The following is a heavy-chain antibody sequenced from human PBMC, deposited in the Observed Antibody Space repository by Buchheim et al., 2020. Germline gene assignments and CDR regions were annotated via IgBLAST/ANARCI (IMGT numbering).Heavy chain of an antibody. J-gene: IGHJ4*02. CDR2: IYYSGST. V-gene: IGHV4-39*07. Sequence: QLQLQESGPGLVKPSETLSLTCTVSGGSISSSSYYWGWIRQPPGKGLEWIGSIYYSGSTYYNPSLTSRVTISVDTSKNQFSLKLSSVTAADTAVYYCARVDSSDSVPGCFDYWGQGTL. D-gene: IGHD6-19*01. CDR3: ARVDSSDSVPGCFDY. CDR1: GGSISSSSYY.